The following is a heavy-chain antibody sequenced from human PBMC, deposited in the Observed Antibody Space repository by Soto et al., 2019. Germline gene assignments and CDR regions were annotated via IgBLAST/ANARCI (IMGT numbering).Heavy chain of an antibody. CDR3: ARALGYCSSTSCWFDP. J-gene: IGHJ5*02. D-gene: IGHD2-2*01. CDR2: IYHSGST. CDR1: GYSISSGYY. Sequence: SETLSLTCAVSGYSISSGYYWGCIRQPPGKGLEWIGSIYHSGSTYYNPSLKSRVTISVDTSKNQFSLKLSSVTAADTAVYYCARALGYCSSTSCWFDPWGQGTLVTVSS. V-gene: IGHV4-38-2*01.